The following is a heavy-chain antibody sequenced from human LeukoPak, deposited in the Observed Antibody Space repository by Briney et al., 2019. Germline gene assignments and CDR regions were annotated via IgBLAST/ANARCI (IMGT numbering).Heavy chain of an antibody. CDR2: ICDDGNCK. D-gene: IGHD6-13*01. J-gene: IGHJ4*02. CDR3: VAAPGIHYFDY. CDR1: GFTFSSYG. Sequence: PGGSLRLSCAASGFTFSSYGMHWVHQAPGKGLEWVAVICDDGNCKYYADSVKGRFTISRDNSNNTLSLQMNSLRAEDTALYYCVAAPGIHYFDYWGQGTLVTVSS. V-gene: IGHV3-33*01.